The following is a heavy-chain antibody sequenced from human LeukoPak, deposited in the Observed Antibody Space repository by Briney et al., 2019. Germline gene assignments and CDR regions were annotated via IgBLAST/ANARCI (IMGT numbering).Heavy chain of an antibody. V-gene: IGHV4-34*01. CDR1: GGSFSGYY. D-gene: IGHD2-15*01. CDR3: ARGRLAGDFDN. CDR2: INHSGST. J-gene: IGHJ4*02. Sequence: SETLSLTCAVYGGSFSGYYWSWIRQPPGKGLEWIGEINHSGSTNYNPSLKSRVTISVDTSKNQFSLKLSSVTAADTAVYHCARGRLAGDFDNWGQGTLVTVSS.